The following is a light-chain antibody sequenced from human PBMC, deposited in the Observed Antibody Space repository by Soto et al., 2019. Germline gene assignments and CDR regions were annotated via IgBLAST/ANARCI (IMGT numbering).Light chain of an antibody. Sequence: LTASIGARVTFTCLSSQGIRNGLAWYQQKPGKAPKLLIYDASSLQSGVPSRFSGSGSGTDFTLTISSLQPEDFATYYCLQDYNYPLTFGGGTKAAIK. J-gene: IGKJ4*01. CDR3: LQDYNYPLT. CDR2: DAS. CDR1: QGIRNG. V-gene: IGKV1-6*01.